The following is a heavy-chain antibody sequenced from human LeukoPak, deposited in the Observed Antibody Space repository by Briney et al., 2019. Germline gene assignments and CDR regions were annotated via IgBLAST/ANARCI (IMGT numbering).Heavy chain of an antibody. D-gene: IGHD5-18*01. Sequence: GGSLRLSCAASGFTFSSYEMNRVRQAPGKGLEWVSYTSSSGSTIYYADSVKGRFTISRDNAKNSLYLQMNSLRAEDTAVYYCARGEGGYSRYYYYYMDVWGKGTTVTVSS. CDR2: TSSSGSTI. J-gene: IGHJ6*03. CDR3: ARGEGGYSRYYYYYMDV. CDR1: GFTFSSYE. V-gene: IGHV3-48*03.